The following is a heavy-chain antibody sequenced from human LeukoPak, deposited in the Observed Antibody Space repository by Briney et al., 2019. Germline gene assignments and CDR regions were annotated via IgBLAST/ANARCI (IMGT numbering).Heavy chain of an antibody. V-gene: IGHV4-4*02. CDR1: DGSISSSNW. D-gene: IGHD6-19*01. CDR2: MYYSGST. J-gene: IGHJ4*02. Sequence: SGTLSLTCAVSDGSISSSNWWSWVRQPPGKGLEWIGSMYYSGSTYYNPSLKSRVTISVDTSKNQFSLKLSSVTAADTAVYYCAREMAGTLNFDYWGQGTLVTVSS. CDR3: AREMAGTLNFDY.